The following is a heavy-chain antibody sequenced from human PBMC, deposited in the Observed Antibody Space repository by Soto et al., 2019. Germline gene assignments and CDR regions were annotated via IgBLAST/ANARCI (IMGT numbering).Heavy chain of an antibody. J-gene: IGHJ6*02. V-gene: IGHV1-18*01. CDR1: GGTFSSYA. CDR2: ISAYNGNT. D-gene: IGHD3-10*01. Sequence: AASVKVSCKASGGTFSSYAISWVRQAPGQGLEWMGWISAYNGNTNYAQKLQGRVTMTTDTSTSTAYMELSSLRSEDTAVYYCAREGPSITMVRGVIYYGMDVWGQGTTVTVSS. CDR3: AREGPSITMVRGVIYYGMDV.